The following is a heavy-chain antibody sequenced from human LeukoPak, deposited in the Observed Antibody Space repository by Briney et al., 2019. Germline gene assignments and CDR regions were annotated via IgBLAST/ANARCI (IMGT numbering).Heavy chain of an antibody. Sequence: SETLSLTCTVSGGSIDTGSYYWSWIRQPAGKGLEWIGHIYTNGRTNYNPSLKSRVTISVDTSKSQFSLNPSSVTAADTAVYYCARDHPRLGSGIPIIWGQGTLVTVSS. V-gene: IGHV4-61*09. J-gene: IGHJ4*02. CDR3: ARDHPRLGSGIPII. CDR1: GGSIDTGSYY. CDR2: IYTNGRT. D-gene: IGHD2-15*01.